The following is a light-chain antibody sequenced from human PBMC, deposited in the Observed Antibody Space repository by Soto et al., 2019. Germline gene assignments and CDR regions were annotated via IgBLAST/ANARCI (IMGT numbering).Light chain of an antibody. CDR2: DVS. Sequence: QSVLTQPRSVCGSPGQSFTISCTGTSSDVGGYNYVSWYQQHPGKAPKLMIYDVSKRPSGVPDRFSGSKYGNTASLTISGLQAEDEADYYCCSYAGSYSLVFGTGTKVTV. J-gene: IGLJ1*01. CDR3: CSYAGSYSLV. CDR1: SSDVGGYNY. V-gene: IGLV2-11*01.